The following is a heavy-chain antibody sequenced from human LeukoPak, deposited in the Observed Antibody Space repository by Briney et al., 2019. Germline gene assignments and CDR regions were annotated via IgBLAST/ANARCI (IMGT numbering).Heavy chain of an antibody. CDR2: IYSDNT. D-gene: IGHD6-25*01. CDR1: GFTVSSNS. V-gene: IGHV3-53*01. Sequence: PGGSLRLSCTVSGFTVSSNSMSWVRQAPGKGLEWVSFIYSDNTHYSDSVKGRFTISRDNSKNTLYLQMNSLRAEDTAVYYCARRYSSDKEMDVWGKGTTVTISS. CDR3: ARRYSSDKEMDV. J-gene: IGHJ6*04.